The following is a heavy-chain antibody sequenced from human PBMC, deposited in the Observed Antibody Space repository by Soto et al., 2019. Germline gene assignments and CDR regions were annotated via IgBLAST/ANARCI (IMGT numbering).Heavy chain of an antibody. V-gene: IGHV4-59*01. CDR1: GGSISSYY. J-gene: IGHJ4*02. D-gene: IGHD3-10*01. Sequence: SETLCLTCTVSGGSISSYYWSWIRQPPGKGLEWIGYIYYSGSTNYNPSLKSRVTISVDTSKNQFSLKLSSVTAADTAVYYCARYYGGYSDYWGQGTLVTVSS. CDR3: ARYYGGYSDY. CDR2: IYYSGST.